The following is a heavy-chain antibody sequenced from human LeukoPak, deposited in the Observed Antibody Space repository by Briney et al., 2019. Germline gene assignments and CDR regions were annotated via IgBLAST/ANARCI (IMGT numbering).Heavy chain of an antibody. J-gene: IGHJ4*02. D-gene: IGHD3-22*01. CDR2: ISSSSYI. Sequence: GGSLRLSCAASGFTFSSYSMNWVRQAPGKGLEWVSSISSSSYIYYADSVKGRFTISRDNAKNSLYLQMNSLRAEDTAVYYCARGGDYYDSYFDYWGRGTLVTVSS. CDR1: GFTFSSYS. CDR3: ARGGDYYDSYFDY. V-gene: IGHV3-21*01.